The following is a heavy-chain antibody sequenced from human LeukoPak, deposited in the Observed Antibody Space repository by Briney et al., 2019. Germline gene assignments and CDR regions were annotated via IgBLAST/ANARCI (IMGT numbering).Heavy chain of an antibody. Sequence: GGSLRLSCAASGFTFSSYSMSWVRQAPGKGLEWVSSISTSSSYIYYADSVKGRFTISRDNAKNSLYLQMNSLRAEDTAVYYCARDAETGDLDYWGQGTLVTVSS. CDR3: ARDAETGDLDY. CDR1: GFTFSSYS. D-gene: IGHD7-27*01. CDR2: ISTSSSYI. V-gene: IGHV3-21*01. J-gene: IGHJ4*02.